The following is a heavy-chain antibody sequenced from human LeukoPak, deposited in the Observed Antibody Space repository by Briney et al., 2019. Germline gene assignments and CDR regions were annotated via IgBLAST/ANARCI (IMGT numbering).Heavy chain of an antibody. V-gene: IGHV3-23*01. Sequence: GGSLRLSCAVSGFTFSSYAMNWVRQAPGKGLEWVSAISGSGGSTYYADSVKGRFTISRDNSKNTLYLQMNSLRAEDTAVYYCAKDRRATKPRDAFDIWGQGTMVTVSS. CDR2: ISGSGGST. CDR3: AKDRRATKPRDAFDI. CDR1: GFTFSSYA. J-gene: IGHJ3*02. D-gene: IGHD5-24*01.